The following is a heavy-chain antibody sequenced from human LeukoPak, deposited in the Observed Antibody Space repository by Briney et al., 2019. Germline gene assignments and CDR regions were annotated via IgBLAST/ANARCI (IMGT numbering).Heavy chain of an antibody. CDR1: GYTLTELS. CDR3: CLMGLYVIADLDAFDI. V-gene: IGHV1-24*01. CDR2: FDPEDGET. D-gene: IGHD3-10*01. Sequence: ASVKVSCKVSGYTLTELSMHWVRQAPGKGLEWMGGFDPEDGETIYAQKFQGRVTMTEDTSTDTAYMELSGLRSEDTAVYYCCLMGLYVIADLDAFDIWGQGTMVTVSS. J-gene: IGHJ3*02.